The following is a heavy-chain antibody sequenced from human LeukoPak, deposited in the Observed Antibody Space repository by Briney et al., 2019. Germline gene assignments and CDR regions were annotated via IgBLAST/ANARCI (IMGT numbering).Heavy chain of an antibody. D-gene: IGHD2-2*02. Sequence: SGGSLRLSCAASGFTFSNSWMSWVRQAPGKGLEWVANIKLDGSEKYYVDSVKGRFTISRDNAKNSLYLQMNSLRAEDTAVYYCAREIRPKVVLAAIGSMRGWFDPWGQGTLVTVSS. CDR1: GFTFSNSW. CDR2: IKLDGSEK. J-gene: IGHJ5*02. CDR3: AREIRPKVVLAAIGSMRGWFDP. V-gene: IGHV3-7*01.